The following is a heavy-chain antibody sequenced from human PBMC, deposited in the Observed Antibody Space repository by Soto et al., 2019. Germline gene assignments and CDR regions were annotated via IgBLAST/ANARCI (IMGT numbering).Heavy chain of an antibody. CDR1: GFTVSSNY. Sequence: EVQLVESGGGLVQPGGSLRLSCAASGFTVSSNYMSWFRQAPGKGLEWVSDIYSGGSTYYADSVKGRFTISRDNSKNTLYLQMNSLRAEDTAVYYCASDDFWSGYYTFDYWGQGTLVTVSS. J-gene: IGHJ4*02. D-gene: IGHD3-3*01. CDR2: IYSGGST. V-gene: IGHV3-66*01. CDR3: ASDDFWSGYYTFDY.